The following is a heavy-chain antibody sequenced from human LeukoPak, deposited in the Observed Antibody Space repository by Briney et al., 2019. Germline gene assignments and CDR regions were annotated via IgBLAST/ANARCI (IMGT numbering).Heavy chain of an antibody. J-gene: IGHJ6*03. CDR2: ISGSGGST. Sequence: GGSLRLSCAASGFTFSSYAMSWVRQAPGKGLEWVSAISGSGGSTYYADSVKGRFTISRDNSKNTLYLQMNSLRAEDMAVYYCAKGYCSSTSCYYYYYMDVWGKGTTVTVSS. D-gene: IGHD2-2*01. CDR3: AKGYCSSTSCYYYYYMDV. CDR1: GFTFSSYA. V-gene: IGHV3-23*01.